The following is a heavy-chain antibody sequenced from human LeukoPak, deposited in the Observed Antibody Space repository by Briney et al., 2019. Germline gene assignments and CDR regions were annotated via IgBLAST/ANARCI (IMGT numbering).Heavy chain of an antibody. CDR2: IWYDGSNK. V-gene: IGHV3-33*06. CDR1: GFTFSSYG. Sequence: PGGSLRLSCGPSGFTFSSYGMHWVRQAPGKGLEWVAVIWYDGSNKYYADYVKGRFTISRDNSKNTLYLQMNSLRAEDTAVYYCAKDRYDSSGYYPFDYWGQGTLVTVSS. D-gene: IGHD3-22*01. J-gene: IGHJ4*02. CDR3: AKDRYDSSGYYPFDY.